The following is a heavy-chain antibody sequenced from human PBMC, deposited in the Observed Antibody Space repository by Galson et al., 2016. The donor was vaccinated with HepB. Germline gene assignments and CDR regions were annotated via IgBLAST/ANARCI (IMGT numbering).Heavy chain of an antibody. D-gene: IGHD2-21*01. CDR2: ISSSGSTI. V-gene: IGHV3-11*04. Sequence: SLRLSCAASGFNFGDYYMSWIRQAPGKGLERLTYISSSGSTIHYADSVKGRFTIARDNAKNSLYLQMSSLRAEDTAVYYCAKDVRWVSGPLGYWSQGTLVTVSS. CDR1: GFNFGDYY. CDR3: AKDVRWVSGPLGY. J-gene: IGHJ4*02.